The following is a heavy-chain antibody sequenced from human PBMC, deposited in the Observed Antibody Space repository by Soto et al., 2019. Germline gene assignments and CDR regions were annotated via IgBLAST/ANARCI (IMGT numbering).Heavy chain of an antibody. CDR1: GGSIGTYY. V-gene: IGHV4-59*12. CDR3: ASPIAAAGTS. CDR2: IYYRGNT. Sequence: PSETLSLTCTVSGGSIGTYYWSWIRQPPGKGLEWIGYIYYRGNTDYNPSLKSRVTISLDTPKNQFSLKLSSVTAADTAVYYCASPIAAAGTSWGQGTLVTVSS. J-gene: IGHJ4*02. D-gene: IGHD6-13*01.